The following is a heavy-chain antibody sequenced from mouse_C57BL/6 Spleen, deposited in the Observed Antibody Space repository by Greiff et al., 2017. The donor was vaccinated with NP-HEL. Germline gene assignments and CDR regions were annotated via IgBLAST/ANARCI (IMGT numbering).Heavy chain of an antibody. Sequence: VKLMESGPELVKPGASVKLSCKASGYTFTSYDINWVKQRPGQGLEWIGWIYPRDGSTKYNEKFKGKATLTVDTSSSTAYMELHSLTSEDSAVYFCARGYDYDGVYFDYWGQGTTLTVSS. CDR1: GYTFTSYD. D-gene: IGHD2-4*01. CDR2: IYPRDGST. J-gene: IGHJ2*01. V-gene: IGHV1-85*01. CDR3: ARGYDYDGVYFDY.